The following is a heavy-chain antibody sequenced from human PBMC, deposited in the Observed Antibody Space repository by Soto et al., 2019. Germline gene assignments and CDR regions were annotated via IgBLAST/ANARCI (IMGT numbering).Heavy chain of an antibody. CDR3: ARSSGGYFGVIIEGSNWFDP. D-gene: IGHD3-10*01. CDR1: GDTFTSYY. CDR2: INPHGGST. Sequence: ASVKVSCKAPGDTFTSYYLNWVRQAPGQGLEWMGVINPHGGSTKYAQKFQGRVTMTRDTSRITAYMELRSLRSDDTAIYYCARSSGGYFGVIIEGSNWFDPWGQGTLVTVSS. V-gene: IGHV1-46*01. J-gene: IGHJ5*02.